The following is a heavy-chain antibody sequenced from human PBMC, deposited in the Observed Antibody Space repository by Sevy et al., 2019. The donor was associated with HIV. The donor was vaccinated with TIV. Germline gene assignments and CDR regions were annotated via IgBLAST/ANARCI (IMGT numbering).Heavy chain of an antibody. CDR3: AKSSGFWSGYYYYYYYGMDV. J-gene: IGHJ6*02. CDR2: ISGSGGST. D-gene: IGHD3-3*01. V-gene: IGHV3-23*01. Sequence: GGSLRLSCAASGFTFSSYAMSWVRQAPGKGLEWVSAISGSGGSTYYADSVKGRFTISRDNSKNTLYLQMNSLRAEDTAVYYCAKSSGFWSGYYYYYYYGMDVWGQGTTVTVSS. CDR1: GFTFSSYA.